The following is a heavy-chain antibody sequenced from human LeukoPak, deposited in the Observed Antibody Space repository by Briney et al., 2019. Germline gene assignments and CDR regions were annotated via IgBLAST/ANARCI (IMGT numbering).Heavy chain of an antibody. D-gene: IGHD4-17*01. V-gene: IGHV3-23*01. J-gene: IGHJ6*02. CDR1: GFTFSSYA. Sequence: PGRSLRLSCAASGFTFSSYAMSWVRQAPGKGLEWVSAISGSGGSTYYADSVKGRFTISRDNSKNTLYLQMNSLRAEDTAVYYCARDILTVTTQTPPRGYGMDVWGQGTTVTVSS. CDR3: ARDILTVTTQTPPRGYGMDV. CDR2: ISGSGGST.